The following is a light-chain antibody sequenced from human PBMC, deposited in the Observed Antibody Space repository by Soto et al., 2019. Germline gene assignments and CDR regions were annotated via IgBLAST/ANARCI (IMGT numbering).Light chain of an antibody. CDR2: EVS. J-gene: IGLJ1*01. CDR1: SSDVGGYNY. Sequence: ALTQPASVSGSPGQSITISCTGTSSDVGGYNYVSWYQQHPGKAPKLMIYEVSNRPSGVSTRFSGSKSGNTASLTISGLQAEDEADYYCSSYTSSRTRVFGTGTKVTVL. V-gene: IGLV2-14*01. CDR3: SSYTSSRTRV.